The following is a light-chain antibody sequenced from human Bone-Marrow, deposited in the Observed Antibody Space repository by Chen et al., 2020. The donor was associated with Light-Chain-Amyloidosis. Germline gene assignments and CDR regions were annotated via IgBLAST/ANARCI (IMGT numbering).Light chain of an antibody. J-gene: IGKJ2*01. CDR2: AAS. V-gene: IGKV1-39*01. CDR1: QSISNY. Sequence: DIQMTQSPSSLSASVGDRVTITCRASQSISNYLNWYQQKPGKAPKLLIYAASSLQSGVPSRFSGSGSGTDFTLTISSLQPEDFATYYCQQSYSTPYTLGQGTKLGI. CDR3: QQSYSTPYT.